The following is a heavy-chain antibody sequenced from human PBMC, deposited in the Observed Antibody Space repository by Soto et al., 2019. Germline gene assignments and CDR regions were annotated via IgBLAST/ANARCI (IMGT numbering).Heavy chain of an antibody. CDR1: GYTFTSYD. D-gene: IGHD3-16*01. V-gene: IGHV1-8*01. CDR3: ASMRPRHNWFDP. Sequence: QVQLVQSGAEVKKPGASVKVSCKASGYTFTSYDINWVRQATGQGLEWMGWMNPNSGNTGYAQKFQGRVTMTRYTSISTAYMELSSLLSEDTAVYYCASMRPRHNWFDPWGQGTLVTVSS. J-gene: IGHJ5*02. CDR2: MNPNSGNT.